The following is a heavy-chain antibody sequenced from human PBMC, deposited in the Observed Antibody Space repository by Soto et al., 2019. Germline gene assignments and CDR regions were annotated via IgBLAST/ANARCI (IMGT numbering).Heavy chain of an antibody. CDR2: IYSGGST. Sequence: EVQLVESGGGLVQPGGSLRLSCAASGFTVSSNYMSWVRQAPGKGLEWVSVIYSGGSTYYADSVKGRFTIPRDNSKNTLYLQMNSLRAEDTAVYYCARALYYYGSGVIPSGWGAFDIWGQGTMVTVSS. D-gene: IGHD3-10*01. CDR3: ARALYYYGSGVIPSGWGAFDI. V-gene: IGHV3-66*01. J-gene: IGHJ3*02. CDR1: GFTVSSNY.